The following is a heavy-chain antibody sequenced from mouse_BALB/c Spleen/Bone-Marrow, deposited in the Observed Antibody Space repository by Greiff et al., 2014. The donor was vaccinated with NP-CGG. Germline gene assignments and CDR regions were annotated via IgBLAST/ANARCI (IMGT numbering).Heavy chain of an antibody. D-gene: IGHD1-1*01. CDR2: IYPGNSDT. CDR1: GYTFTSYW. V-gene: IGHV1-5*01. Sequence: EVQLQQSGTVLARPGASVKMSCKASGYTFTSYWMHWVKQRPGQGLEWIGAIYPGNSDTSYNQKFKGKAKLTAVTSTSTAYMDLISLTNEDSAVYYCTRGITTVVATRAMDYWGQGTSVTVSS. J-gene: IGHJ4*01. CDR3: TRGITTVVATRAMDY.